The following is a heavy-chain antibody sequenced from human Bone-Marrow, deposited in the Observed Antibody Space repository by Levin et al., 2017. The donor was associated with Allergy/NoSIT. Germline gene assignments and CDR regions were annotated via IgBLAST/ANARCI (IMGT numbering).Heavy chain of an antibody. CDR2: ISSSGSTI. J-gene: IGHJ6*03. CDR1: GFTFSSYE. CDR3: ARTSCSYYYDYYYMDV. D-gene: IGHD2-2*01. Sequence: RPSETLSLTCAASGFTFSSYEMNWVRQAPGKGLEWVSYISSSGSTIYYADSVKGRFTISRDNAKNSLYLQMNSLRAEDTAVYYCARTSCSYYYDYYYMDVWGKGTTVTVSS. V-gene: IGHV3-48*03.